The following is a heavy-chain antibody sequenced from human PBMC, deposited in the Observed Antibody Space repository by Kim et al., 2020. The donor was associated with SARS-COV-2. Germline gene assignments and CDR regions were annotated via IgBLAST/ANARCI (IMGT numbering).Heavy chain of an antibody. Sequence: GGSLRLSCAASGFTFSSYGMHWVRQAPGKGLEWVAVISYDGSNKYYADSVKGRFTISRDNSKNTLYLQMNSLRAEDTAVYYCASEDDDSSGFHYFDYWG. CDR2: ISYDGSNK. CDR3: ASEDDDSSGFHYFDY. CDR1: GFTFSSYG. V-gene: IGHV3-30*03. D-gene: IGHD3-22*01. J-gene: IGHJ4*01.